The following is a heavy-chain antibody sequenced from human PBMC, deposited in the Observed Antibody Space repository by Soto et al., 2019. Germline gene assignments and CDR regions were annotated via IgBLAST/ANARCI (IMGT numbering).Heavy chain of an antibody. CDR1: GFIVSSNY. V-gene: IGHV3-66*01. D-gene: IGHD1-26*01. J-gene: IGHJ4*02. CDR3: VTRGSVDC. Sequence: EVQLVESGGGLVQPGGSLRLSCAASGFIVSSNYMTWVRQAPGKGLEWVSVIYSGGSTYYADSVKGRFTISRDNSKNTRYLQMNSLRAEDTAMYYCVTRGSVDCWCQGTLVTVSS. CDR2: IYSGGST.